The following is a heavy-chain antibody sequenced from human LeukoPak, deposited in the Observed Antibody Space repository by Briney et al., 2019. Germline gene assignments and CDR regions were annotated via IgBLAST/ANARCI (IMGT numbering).Heavy chain of an antibody. J-gene: IGHJ4*02. D-gene: IGHD2-15*01. CDR2: IYYSGST. V-gene: IGHV4-59*01. Sequence: SETLSLTFTVSGGSISSYYWNWIRQPSGKGLEWIGYIYYSGSTNYNPSLKSRVTISVDTSKNQVSLKLSSVTAADTAVYYCARGHCSGGSCYSAHFDYWGQGTLVTVSS. CDR1: GGSISSYY. CDR3: ARGHCSGGSCYSAHFDY.